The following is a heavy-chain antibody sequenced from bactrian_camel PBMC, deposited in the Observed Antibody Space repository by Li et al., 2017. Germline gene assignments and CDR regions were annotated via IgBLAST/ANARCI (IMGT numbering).Heavy chain of an antibody. J-gene: IGHJ4*01. CDR3: KATHFATF. CDR2: ITLETGNT. V-gene: IGHV3S53*01. Sequence: HVQLVESGGGSVQAGGSLRLSCAIPEYRDNSACMGWFRQAPGKPREGVATITLETGNTDYADSVKGRFTISRDNANNMVYLQLNSLKPEDTAVYYCKATHFATFWGQGTQVTVS. CDR1: EYRDNSAC.